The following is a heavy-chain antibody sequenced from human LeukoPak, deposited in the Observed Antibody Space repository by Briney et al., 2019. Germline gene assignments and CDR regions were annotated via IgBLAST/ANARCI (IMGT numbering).Heavy chain of an antibody. CDR3: ATCAAAGTYDY. CDR1: GYTFTSYD. CDR2: MNPNSGNT. V-gene: IGHV1-8*01. Sequence: ASVKVSCKASGYTFTSYDINWVRQATGQGLEWMGWMNPNSGNTGYARKLQGRVTMTRNTSISTAYMELSSLRSEDTAVYYCATCAAAGTYDYWGQGTLVTVSS. J-gene: IGHJ4*02. D-gene: IGHD6-13*01.